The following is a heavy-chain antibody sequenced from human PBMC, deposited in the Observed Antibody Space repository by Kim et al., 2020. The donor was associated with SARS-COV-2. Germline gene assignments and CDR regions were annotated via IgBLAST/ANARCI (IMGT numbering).Heavy chain of an antibody. Sequence: GGSLRLSCAASGFTFSNAWVNWVRQAPGKGLEWLGRSKRKSDGGTSDYAAPVKGRFTSSRDDSENTLYLQMNSLKIEDTAVYYCATDPDVELRESLRFWGPGTLVSVSS. CDR1: GFTFSNAW. CDR3: ATDPDVELRESLRF. D-gene: IGHD3-10*01. J-gene: IGHJ4*01. CDR2: SKRKSDGGTS. V-gene: IGHV3-15*01.